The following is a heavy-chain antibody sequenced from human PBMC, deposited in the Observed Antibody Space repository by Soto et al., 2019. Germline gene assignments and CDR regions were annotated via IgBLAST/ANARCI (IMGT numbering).Heavy chain of an antibody. CDR3: AREGLIMGIRYYYGMDV. CDR2: INHSGST. Sequence: SETLSLTCAVYGGSFSGYYWSWIRQPPGKGLEWIGEINHSGSTNNNPSLKSRVTISVDMSKNQFSLKLSSVTAADTAVYYCAREGLIMGIRYYYGMDVWGPGATVT. D-gene: IGHD3-10*01. CDR1: GGSFSGYY. J-gene: IGHJ6*02. V-gene: IGHV4-34*01.